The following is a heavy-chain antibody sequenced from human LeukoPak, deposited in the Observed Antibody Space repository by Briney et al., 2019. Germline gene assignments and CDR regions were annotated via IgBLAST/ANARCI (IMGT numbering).Heavy chain of an antibody. D-gene: IGHD3-9*01. V-gene: IGHV3-48*02. CDR2: INHNSMMI. Sequence: GGSLRLSCAASGFTVSSNYMSWVRQAPEKGLEWVSYINHNSMMIYYADCVKGRFTISRDNAKNSLYLQMNSLRDEDTAVYYCARDNDWAFDYWGQGTPVTVSS. J-gene: IGHJ4*02. CDR1: GFTVSSNY. CDR3: ARDNDWAFDY.